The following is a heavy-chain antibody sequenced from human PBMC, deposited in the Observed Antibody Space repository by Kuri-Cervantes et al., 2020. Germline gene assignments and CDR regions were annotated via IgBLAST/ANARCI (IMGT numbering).Heavy chain of an antibody. CDR2: IGTAGDT. D-gene: IGHD2-15*01. J-gene: IGHJ5*02. V-gene: IGHV3-13*01. Sequence: GESLKISCAASGFTFSSYDMHRVRQATGKGLEWVSAIGTAGDTYYPGSVKGRFTISRDNAKNSLYLQMNSLRAEDTAVYYCARDLIVDWFDPWGQGTLVTVSS. CDR1: GFTFSSYD. CDR3: ARDLIVDWFDP.